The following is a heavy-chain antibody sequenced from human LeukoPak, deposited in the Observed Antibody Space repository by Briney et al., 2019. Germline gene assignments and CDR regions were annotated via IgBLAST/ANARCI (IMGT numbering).Heavy chain of an antibody. CDR2: ISYSGST. D-gene: IGHD6-13*01. Sequence: SETLSLTCTVSGGSIRSYYWSWIRQPPGKGLEWIGYISYSGSTNYNASLESRVTISVDTSKNQFSLKLSSVTAADTAVYYCARGSSSWPESLDYWGQGTLVTVSS. V-gene: IGHV4-59*12. CDR3: ARGSSSWPESLDY. CDR1: GGSIRSYY. J-gene: IGHJ4*02.